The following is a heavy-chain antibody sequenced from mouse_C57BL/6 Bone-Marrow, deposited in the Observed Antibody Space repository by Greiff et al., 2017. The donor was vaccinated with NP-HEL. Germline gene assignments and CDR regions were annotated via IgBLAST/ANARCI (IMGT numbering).Heavy chain of an antibody. V-gene: IGHV14-2*01. CDR1: GFNIKDYY. D-gene: IGHD3-2*02. J-gene: IGHJ3*01. Sequence: VQLKESGAELVKPGASVKLSCTASGFNIKDYYMHWVKQRTEQGLEWIGRFDPEDGETKYAPKFQGKATITADTSSNTAYLQLSSLTSEDTAVYYCARQLRLLAWFAYWGQGTLVTVSA. CDR3: ARQLRLLAWFAY. CDR2: FDPEDGET.